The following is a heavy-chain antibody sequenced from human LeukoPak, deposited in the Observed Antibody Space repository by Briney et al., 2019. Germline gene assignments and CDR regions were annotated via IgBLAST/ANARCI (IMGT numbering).Heavy chain of an antibody. Sequence: SGTLSLTCAVSGGSISSSNWWSWVRQPPGKGLEWIGEIYHSGSTNYNPSLKSRVTISVDKSKNQFSLKLSSVTAADTAVYYCARVQKEGWLQFPRRYYYYGMDVWGQGTTVTVSS. J-gene: IGHJ6*02. V-gene: IGHV4-4*02. CDR2: IYHSGST. CDR3: ARVQKEGWLQFPRRYYYYGMDV. D-gene: IGHD5-24*01. CDR1: GGSISSSNW.